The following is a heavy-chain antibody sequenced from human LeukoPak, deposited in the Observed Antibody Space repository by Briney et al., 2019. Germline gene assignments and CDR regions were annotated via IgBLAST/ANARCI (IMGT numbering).Heavy chain of an antibody. CDR3: ARDWSIAAAWDY. CDR1: GYTFTGYY. J-gene: IGHJ4*02. Sequence: ASVKVSCKASGYTFTGYYMHWVRQAPGQGLEWMGWINPNSGGTNYAQKFQGRVTMTRDTSISTAYMELSRLRSDDTAVYYCARDWSIAAAWDYWGQGTLVTVSS. D-gene: IGHD6-13*01. CDR2: INPNSGGT. V-gene: IGHV1-2*02.